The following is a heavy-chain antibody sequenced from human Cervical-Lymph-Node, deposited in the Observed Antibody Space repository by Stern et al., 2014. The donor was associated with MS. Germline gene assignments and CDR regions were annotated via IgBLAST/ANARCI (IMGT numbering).Heavy chain of an antibody. J-gene: IGHJ6*02. CDR3: ARDKRTTGNYGMDV. D-gene: IGHD4-17*01. Sequence: EMQLVESGGGLVQPGGSLRLSCAASGFTFSIYHMSWVRLAPGKGPEWVSYLSSNSSTIYYADSVKGRFTISRDNAQNSLFLQRNSLRDEDTAVYYCARDKRTTGNYGMDVWGQGATVTVSS. CDR2: LSSNSSTI. CDR1: GFTFSIYH. V-gene: IGHV3-48*02.